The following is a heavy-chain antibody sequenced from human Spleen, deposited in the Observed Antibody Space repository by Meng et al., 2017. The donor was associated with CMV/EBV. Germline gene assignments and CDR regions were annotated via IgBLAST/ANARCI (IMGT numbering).Heavy chain of an antibody. CDR1: GGPINSSNW. V-gene: IGHV4-4*02. CDR3: ASSRTNGFDY. D-gene: IGHD1-14*01. CDR2: IYHSGST. Sequence: LTCAVSGGPINSSNWWSWVRQPPGKGLEWMGEIYHSGSTNYNPPLKSRVTISVDKSKNQFSLKLSSVTAADTAVYYCASSRTNGFDYWGQGTLVTVSS. J-gene: IGHJ4*02.